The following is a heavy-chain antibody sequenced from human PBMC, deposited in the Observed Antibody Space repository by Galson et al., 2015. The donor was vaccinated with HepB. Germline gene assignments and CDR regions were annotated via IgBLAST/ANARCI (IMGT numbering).Heavy chain of an antibody. V-gene: IGHV3-48*04. CDR2: ISVISTTI. J-gene: IGHJ4*02. CDR3: ARGVSDQRIDY. Sequence: SLRLSCAASGFTFSSFSMNWVRQAPGKGLEWVSYISVISTTIYYADSVKGRFTVSRDDAKNSLYLQMNSLRAEDTAVYYCARGVSDQRIDYWGQGTLVTVSS. CDR1: GFTFSSFS.